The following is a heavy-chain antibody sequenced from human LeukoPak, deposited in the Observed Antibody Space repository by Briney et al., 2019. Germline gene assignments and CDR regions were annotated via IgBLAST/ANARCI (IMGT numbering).Heavy chain of an antibody. CDR3: ARVFSIVAAGTYDY. CDR1: GFTFSSFT. V-gene: IGHV3-21*05. J-gene: IGHJ4*02. Sequence: GGSLRLSCAASGFTFSSFTMIWVRQAPGKGLEWLSYISSSGTDTHYAASVKGRLTISRDDAKNSLYLQINSLRVDDTAVYYCARVFSIVAAGTYDYWGQGTMVTVSS. D-gene: IGHD6-13*01. CDR2: ISSSGTDT.